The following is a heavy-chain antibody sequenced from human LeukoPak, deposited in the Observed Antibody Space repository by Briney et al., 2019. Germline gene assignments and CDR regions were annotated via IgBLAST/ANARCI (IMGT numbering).Heavy chain of an antibody. Sequence: PSETLSLTCTVSGGSINSSSYYWGWIRQPPGKGLEWIGEINHSGSTNYNPSLKSRVTISVDTSKNQFSLKLSSVTAADTAVYYCARGSRGGYSYGPNWFDPWGQGTLVTVSS. CDR1: GGSINSSSYY. CDR3: ARGSRGGYSYGPNWFDP. D-gene: IGHD5-18*01. CDR2: INHSGST. J-gene: IGHJ5*02. V-gene: IGHV4-39*07.